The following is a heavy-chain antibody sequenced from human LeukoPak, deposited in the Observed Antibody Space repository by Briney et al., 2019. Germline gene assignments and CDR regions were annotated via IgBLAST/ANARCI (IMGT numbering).Heavy chain of an antibody. V-gene: IGHV3-48*01. D-gene: IGHD1-26*01. J-gene: IGHJ6*02. CDR2: ISSSSSTI. CDR1: GFTFSSYS. Sequence: GRSLRLSCAASGFTFSSYSMNWVRQAPGKGLEWVSYISSSSSTIYYADSVKGRFTISRDNAKNSLYLQMNSLRAEDTAVYYCAAVGATNGAWYYYGMDVWGQGTTVTVSS. CDR3: AAVGATNGAWYYYGMDV.